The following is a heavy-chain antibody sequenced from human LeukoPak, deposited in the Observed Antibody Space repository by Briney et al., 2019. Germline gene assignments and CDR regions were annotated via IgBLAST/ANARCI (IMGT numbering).Heavy chain of an antibody. CDR2: INHSGST. CDR1: GGCFSGYY. V-gene: IGHV4-34*01. Sequence: SETLSLTCAVYGGCFSGYYWSWIRQPPGKGLEWIGEINHSGSTNYNPSLKSRVTISVDTSTNQFSLKLSSVTAADTAVYYCARLVVRGVLGYYYYMDVWGKGTTVTISS. CDR3: ARLVVRGVLGYYYYMDV. D-gene: IGHD3-10*01. J-gene: IGHJ6*03.